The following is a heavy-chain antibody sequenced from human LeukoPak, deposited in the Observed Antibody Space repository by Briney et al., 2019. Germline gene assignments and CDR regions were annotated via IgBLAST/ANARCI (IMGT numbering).Heavy chain of an antibody. CDR3: AREAVRGGAPI. D-gene: IGHD3-10*01. CDR1: GYSFTSYY. J-gene: IGHJ3*02. V-gene: IGHV1-18*04. CDR2: ISAYNGNT. Sequence: ASVKVSCKASGYSFTSYYMHWVRQAPGQGLEWMGWISAYNGNTNYAQKLQGRVTMTTDTSTSTAYMELRSLRSDDTAMYYCAREAVRGGAPIWGQGTMVTVSS.